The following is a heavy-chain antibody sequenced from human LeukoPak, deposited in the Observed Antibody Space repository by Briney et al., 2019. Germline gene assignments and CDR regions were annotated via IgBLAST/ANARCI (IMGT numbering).Heavy chain of an antibody. J-gene: IGHJ4*02. V-gene: IGHV1-69*04. D-gene: IGHD3-9*01. CDR2: IIPILGIA. Sequence: SVKVSCKASGGSFSSYAISWVRQAPGQGLEWMGRIIPILGIANYAQKFQGRVTITADKSTSTAYMELSSLRSEDTAVYYCARESPDYDILTGYYSDYWGQGTLVTVSS. CDR1: GGSFSSYA. CDR3: ARESPDYDILTGYYSDY.